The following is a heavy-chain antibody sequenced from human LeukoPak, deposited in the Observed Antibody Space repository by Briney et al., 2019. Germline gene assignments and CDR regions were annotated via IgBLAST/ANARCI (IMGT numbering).Heavy chain of an antibody. V-gene: IGHV3-53*01. D-gene: IGHD3-10*01. J-gene: IGHJ4*02. CDR2: IYSGGST. CDR3: GRILGGIDS. CDR1: GFTVSSSY. Sequence: GGSLRLSCAASGFTVSSSYMTWVRQAPGKGLEWVSVIYSGGSTYYADSVKGRLTISRDNSKNPLYLQMNSLSADDTAVYYCGRILGGIDSWGQGTLVTVSS.